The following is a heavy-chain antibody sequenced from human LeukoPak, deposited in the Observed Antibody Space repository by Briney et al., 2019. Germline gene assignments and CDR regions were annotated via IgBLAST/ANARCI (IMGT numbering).Heavy chain of an antibody. CDR2: IYYSGGT. CDR3: ARMPDDYWSGYSRPFDY. CDR1: GGSISSYS. D-gene: IGHD3-3*01. J-gene: IGHJ4*02. Sequence: NPSETLSLTCTVSGGSISSYSWSWIRQPPGKGLEWIVYIYYSGGTNYNPSLKSRVTISLDTSTNQFSLKLSSVTAADTAVYYCARMPDDYWSGYSRPFDYWGQGALVTVSS. V-gene: IGHV4-59*12.